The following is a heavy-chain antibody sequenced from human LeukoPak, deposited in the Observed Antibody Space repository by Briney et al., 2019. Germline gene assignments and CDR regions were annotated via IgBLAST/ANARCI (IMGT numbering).Heavy chain of an antibody. CDR2: ISWNSGSI. D-gene: IGHD5-18*01. V-gene: IGHV3-9*01. J-gene: IGHJ3*02. CDR3: AKVSSYGINDAFDI. Sequence: AGGSLRLSCAASGFTFDDYAMHWVRQAPGKGLEWVSGISWNSGSIGYADSVKGRFTISRDNAKNSLYLQMYSLRAEDTALYYCAKVSSYGINDAFDIWGQGTLVTVAS. CDR1: GFTFDDYA.